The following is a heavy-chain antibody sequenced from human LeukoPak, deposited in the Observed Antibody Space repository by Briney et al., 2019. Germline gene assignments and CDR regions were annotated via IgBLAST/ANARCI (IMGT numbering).Heavy chain of an antibody. CDR1: GFTFSVYA. V-gene: IGHV3-23*01. J-gene: IGHJ4*02. D-gene: IGHD6-19*01. CDR3: AKTTAGYSSGRYPGWPVDY. CDR2: ISGSGGDT. Sequence: GGSLRLSCATSGFTFSVYAMSWVRQAPGKGLEWVSGISGSGGDTYFADSVKGRFTISRDNSKNTVFLQMDSLRDEDTAVYHCAKTTAGYSSGRYPGWPVDYWGQGTLVTVSS.